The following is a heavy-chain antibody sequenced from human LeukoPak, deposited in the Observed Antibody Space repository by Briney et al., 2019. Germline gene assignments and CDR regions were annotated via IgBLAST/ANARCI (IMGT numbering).Heavy chain of an antibody. CDR1: GYSFTSYW. Sequence: GGSLKISCNGSGYSFTSYWIVWVRQMPGKGLELMGIIYPGCCDTRYSPSFQGQVTISADKSISTAYLQWSSLKASDTAMYYCARYPASVAGFDYWGQGTLVTVSS. CDR2: IYPGCCDT. V-gene: IGHV5-51*01. J-gene: IGHJ4*02. CDR3: ARYPASVAGFDY. D-gene: IGHD6-19*01.